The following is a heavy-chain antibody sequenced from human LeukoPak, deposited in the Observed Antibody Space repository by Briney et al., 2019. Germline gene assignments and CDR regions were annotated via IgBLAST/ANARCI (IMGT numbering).Heavy chain of an antibody. V-gene: IGHV3-23*01. CDR1: GFTFSSYA. CDR3: AKLDRRLYSSGWLFDY. D-gene: IGHD6-19*01. J-gene: IGHJ4*02. Sequence: GGSLRLSCAASGFTFSSYAMSWVRQAPGKGLEWVSAISGSGGSTYYADPVKGRFTISRDNSKNTLYLQMNSLRAEDTAVYYCAKLDRRLYSSGWLFDYWGQGTLVTVSS. CDR2: ISGSGGST.